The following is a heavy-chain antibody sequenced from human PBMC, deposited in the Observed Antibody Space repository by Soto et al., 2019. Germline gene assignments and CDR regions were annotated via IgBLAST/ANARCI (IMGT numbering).Heavy chain of an antibody. CDR3: EKDLGTSHAFDI. V-gene: IGHV3-23*01. Sequence: EVQLLESGGGLVQPGGSLRLSCAASGFTFSSYDMSWVRQAPGKGLEWVSAISGSGGSTYYADSVKGRFTISRDNSKNTLYLQMNSLRAEDTAVYSCEKDLGTSHAFDILGQGTMVTVSS. CDR2: ISGSGGST. D-gene: IGHD7-27*01. J-gene: IGHJ3*02. CDR1: GFTFSSYD.